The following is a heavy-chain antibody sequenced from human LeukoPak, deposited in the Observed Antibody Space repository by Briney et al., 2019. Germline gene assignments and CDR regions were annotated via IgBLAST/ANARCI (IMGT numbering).Heavy chain of an antibody. CDR1: GFTFSSYA. D-gene: IGHD3-9*01. CDR3: AKGFDWSIYGMDV. V-gene: IGHV3-23*01. CDR2: ISGSGGST. J-gene: IGHJ6*02. Sequence: GGSLRLSCTASGFTFSSYAMSWVRQAPGKGLEWVSAISGSGGSTYYADSVKGRFTISRDNSKNTLYLQMNSLRAEDTAVYYCAKGFDWSIYGMDVWGQGTTVTVPS.